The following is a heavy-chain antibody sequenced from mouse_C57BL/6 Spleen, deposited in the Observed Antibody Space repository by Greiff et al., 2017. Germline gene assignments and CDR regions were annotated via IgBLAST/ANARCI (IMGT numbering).Heavy chain of an antibody. J-gene: IGHJ2*01. CDR3: ARHEGISFDY. CDR1: GFTFSSYT. Sequence: EVMLVESGGGLVKPGGSLKLSCAASGFTFSSYTMSWVRQTPEKRLEWVATISGGGGNTYYPDSVKGRFTISRDNAKNTLYLQMSSLRSEDTALYYCARHEGISFDYWGQGTTLTVSS. CDR2: ISGGGGNT. V-gene: IGHV5-9*01.